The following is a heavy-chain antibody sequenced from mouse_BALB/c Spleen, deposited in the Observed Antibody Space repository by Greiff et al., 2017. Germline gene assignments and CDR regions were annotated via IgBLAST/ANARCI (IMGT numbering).Heavy chain of an antibody. V-gene: IGHV3-8*02. D-gene: IGHD2-1*01. J-gene: IGHJ1*01. CDR3: ARYGNYFYWYFDV. CDR2: ISYSGST. Sequence: EVKLVESGPSLVKPSQTLSLTCSVTGDSITSGYWNWIRKFPGNKLEYMGYISYSGSTYYNPSLKSRISITRDTSKNQYYLQLNSVTTEDTATYYCARYGNYFYWYFDVWGAGTTVTVSS. CDR1: GDSITSGY.